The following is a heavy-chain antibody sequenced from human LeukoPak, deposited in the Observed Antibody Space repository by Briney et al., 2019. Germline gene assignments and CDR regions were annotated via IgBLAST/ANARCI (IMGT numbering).Heavy chain of an antibody. Sequence: ASVKVSCKASGYTFTGYYMHWVRQAPGQGLEWMGWINPNSGGTNYAQKFQGRVTTTRDTSISTAYMELSSLTFDDTAVYYCGRGTIAVVAADLRTDQWGQGTLVIVSS. CDR1: GYTFTGYY. CDR3: GRGTIAVVAADLRTDQ. CDR2: INPNSGGT. J-gene: IGHJ4*02. D-gene: IGHD2-15*01. V-gene: IGHV1-2*02.